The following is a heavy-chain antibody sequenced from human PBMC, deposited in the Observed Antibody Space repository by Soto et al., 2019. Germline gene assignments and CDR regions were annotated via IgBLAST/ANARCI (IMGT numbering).Heavy chain of an antibody. D-gene: IGHD2-15*01. J-gene: IGHJ4*02. CDR1: GFTFSSYA. Sequence: GGSLRLSCAASGFTFSSYAMHWVRQAPGKGLEWVAVISYDGSNKYYADSVKGRFTISRDNSKNTLYLQMNSLRAEDTAVYYCARERAYGYCSGGSCYGPQPKSLDYWGQGTLVTVSS. V-gene: IGHV3-30-3*01. CDR2: ISYDGSNK. CDR3: ARERAYGYCSGGSCYGPQPKSLDY.